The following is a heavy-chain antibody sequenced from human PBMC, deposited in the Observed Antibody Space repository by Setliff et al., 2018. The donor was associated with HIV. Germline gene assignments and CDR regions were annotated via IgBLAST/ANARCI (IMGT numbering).Heavy chain of an antibody. V-gene: IGHV3-72*01. CDR2: TRNKANSYTT. D-gene: IGHD6-6*01. CDR3: ARAWAMQQLVPAY. CDR1: GFTFSDHY. J-gene: IGHJ4*02. Sequence: PGGSLRLSCAASGFTFSDHYMDWVRQAPGKGLEWVGRTRNKANSYTTEYAASVKGRFTISRDESKNSLYLQMNSLRVEDTAIYYCARAWAMQQLVPAYWGQGTLVTVSS.